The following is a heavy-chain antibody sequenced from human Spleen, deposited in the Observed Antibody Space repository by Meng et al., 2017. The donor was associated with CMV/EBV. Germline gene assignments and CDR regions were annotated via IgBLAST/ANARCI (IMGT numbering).Heavy chain of an antibody. CDR2: INPTFGST. CDR1: GYTFTSYY. D-gene: IGHD3-16*01. CDR3: ARMGVTGWLDP. Sequence: SCKASGYTFTSYYMHWVRQAPGQGLEWMGTINPTFGSTTYAQQFQGRVTMTRDTSTSTVDMELSSPRYEDTAVYFCARMGVTGWLDPWGQGTLVTVSS. V-gene: IGHV1-46*01. J-gene: IGHJ5*02.